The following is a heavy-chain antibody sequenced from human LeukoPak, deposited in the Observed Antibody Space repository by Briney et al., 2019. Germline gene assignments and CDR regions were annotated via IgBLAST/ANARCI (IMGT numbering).Heavy chain of an antibody. D-gene: IGHD2-15*01. CDR1: GFTFDDYA. V-gene: IGHV3-9*01. J-gene: IGHJ4*02. Sequence: PGRSLRLSCAASGFTFDDYAMHWVRQAPGKGLEWVSGISWNSGSIGYADSVKGRFTISRDNAKNSLYLQMNSLRAEDTALYYCAKTGYCSGGSCHGYFDYWGQGTLVTVSS. CDR3: AKTGYCSGGSCHGYFDY. CDR2: ISWNSGSI.